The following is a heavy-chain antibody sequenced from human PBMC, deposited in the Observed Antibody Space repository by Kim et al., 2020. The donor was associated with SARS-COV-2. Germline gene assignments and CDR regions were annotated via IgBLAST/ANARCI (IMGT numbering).Heavy chain of an antibody. CDR3: GRQRIVLARGDWYFDL. CDR1: PVANNKYY. J-gene: IGHJ2*01. D-gene: IGHD2-21*01. Sequence: SETLSLTCSGPVANNKYYWAWVRQAPGKGWEWIGSYFYGGGAYYSPSLRSRVTIVEDTSNRHLSLKLTYVTDADTAVYYCGRQRIVLARGDWYFDLWGRGTLVSVSS. CDR2: YFYGGGA. V-gene: IGHV4-39*01.